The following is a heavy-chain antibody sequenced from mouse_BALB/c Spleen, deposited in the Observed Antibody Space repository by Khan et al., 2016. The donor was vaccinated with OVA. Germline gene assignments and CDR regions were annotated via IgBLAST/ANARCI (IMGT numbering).Heavy chain of an antibody. CDR1: GYSITSDYA. Sequence: EVQLQESGPGLVKPSQSLSLTCTVTGYSITSDYAWNWIRQFPGNKLEWMGYISYSGSTSYNPSLKSRISITRDTSKNQFFLQLNSVTTEDTATYYCARGDGKRRFAYWGQGTLVTVSA. CDR2: ISYSGST. V-gene: IGHV3-2*02. J-gene: IGHJ3*01. CDR3: ARGDGKRRFAY. D-gene: IGHD2-1*01.